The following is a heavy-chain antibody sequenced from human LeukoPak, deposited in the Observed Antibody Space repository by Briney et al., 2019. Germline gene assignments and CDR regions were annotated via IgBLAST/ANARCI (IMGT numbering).Heavy chain of an antibody. CDR1: GGSISNYY. CDR3: ARTSLADY. J-gene: IGHJ4*02. CDR2: IYYSGST. Sequence: SETLSLTCTVSGGSISNYYWSWIRQPPGKGLEWIGYIYYSGSTNYNPSLKSRVTISVDMSKNQFSLKLTSVTAADTAVYYCARTSLADYWGQGTLVTVSS. V-gene: IGHV4-59*01.